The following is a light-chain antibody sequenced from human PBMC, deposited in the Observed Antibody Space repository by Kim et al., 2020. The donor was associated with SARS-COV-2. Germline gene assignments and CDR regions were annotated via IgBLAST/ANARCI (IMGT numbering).Light chain of an antibody. CDR3: QHYNSYPFT. Sequence: DIQLTQSPSSLSASVGDRVTITCRASQVIYNYLAWFQQKPGKAPKSLIYATSNLHSGVPSRFSGSGSGTDFTLTISSLQPEDVATYYCQHYNSYPFTCGQGTRLEIK. CDR1: QVIYNY. J-gene: IGKJ5*01. V-gene: IGKV1-16*01. CDR2: ATS.